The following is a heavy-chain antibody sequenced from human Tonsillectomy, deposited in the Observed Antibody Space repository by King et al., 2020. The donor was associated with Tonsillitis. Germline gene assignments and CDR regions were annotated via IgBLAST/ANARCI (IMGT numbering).Heavy chain of an antibody. D-gene: IGHD6-19*01. CDR3: SSGWYENRWFDS. J-gene: IGHJ5*01. CDR2: IKQDGSEK. CDR1: GVTFSSYW. Sequence: VQLVESGGGLVQPGGSLTLSCVASGVTFSSYWMSWVRQAPGKGLEWVANIKQDGSEKYYVDSVKGRFTVSRDNAKNSLYLQMNSLTAEDTAVYYCSSGWYENRWFDSWGQGTLVTVSS. V-gene: IGHV3-7*01.